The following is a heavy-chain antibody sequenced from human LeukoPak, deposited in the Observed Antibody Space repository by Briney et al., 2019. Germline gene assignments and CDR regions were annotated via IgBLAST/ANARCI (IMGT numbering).Heavy chain of an antibody. V-gene: IGHV3-23*01. CDR3: AKILQSYYYGGFEY. D-gene: IGHD3-10*01. CDR2: ISGGGGSE. Sequence: GGSLRLSCAASGFTFGRNAMSWVRQAPGKSLEWVSSISGGGGSESYADSVKGRFTISRDNSKNTMNLQMNSLRDDDTAVYYCAKILQSYYYGGFEYWGQGALVIVSS. J-gene: IGHJ4*02. CDR1: GFTFGRNA.